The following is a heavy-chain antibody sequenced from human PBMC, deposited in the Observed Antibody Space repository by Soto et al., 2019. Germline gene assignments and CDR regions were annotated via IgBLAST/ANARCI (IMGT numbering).Heavy chain of an antibody. Sequence: SETLSLTCTVSGGSISSYYWSWIRQPPGKGLEWIGYIYYSESTYYNPSLKSRVTISVDTSKNQFSLKLSSVTAADTAVYYCAAAGTVYYYYGMDVWGQGTTVTVSS. CDR3: AAAGTVYYYYGMDV. CDR2: IYYSEST. D-gene: IGHD6-13*01. CDR1: GGSISSYY. V-gene: IGHV4-59*06. J-gene: IGHJ6*02.